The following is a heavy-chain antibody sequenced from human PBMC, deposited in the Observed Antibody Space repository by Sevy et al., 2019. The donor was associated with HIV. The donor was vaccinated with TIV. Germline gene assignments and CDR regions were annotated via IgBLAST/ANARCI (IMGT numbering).Heavy chain of an antibody. Sequence: ASVKVSCKASGYTFTGYYMHWVRQAPGQGLEWMGWINPNSGGTNYAQKFQGRVTMTRDTSISTAYMELGRLRSDDTAVYYWARKGSGSYDYYYYYYMDVWGKGTTVTVSS. J-gene: IGHJ6*03. D-gene: IGHD1-26*01. CDR3: ARKGSGSYDYYYYYYMDV. CDR2: INPNSGGT. V-gene: IGHV1-2*02. CDR1: GYTFTGYY.